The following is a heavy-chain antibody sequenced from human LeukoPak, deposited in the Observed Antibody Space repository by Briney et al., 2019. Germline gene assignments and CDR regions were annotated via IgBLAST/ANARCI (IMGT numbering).Heavy chain of an antibody. V-gene: IGHV3-48*03. CDR3: ARDTGHCSGGSCYSHYYYYYMDV. D-gene: IGHD2-15*01. J-gene: IGHJ6*03. CDR2: ISSSGSTI. Sequence: GGSLRLSCAASGFTFSSYEMNWVRQAPGKGLEWVSYISSSGSTIYYADSVKGRFTISRDNAKNSLYLQMNSLRAEDTAVYYCARDTGHCSGGSCYSHYYYYYMDVWGKGTTVTISS. CDR1: GFTFSSYE.